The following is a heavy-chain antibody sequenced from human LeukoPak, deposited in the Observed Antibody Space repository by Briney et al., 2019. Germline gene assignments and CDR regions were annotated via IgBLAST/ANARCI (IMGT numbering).Heavy chain of an antibody. D-gene: IGHD3-3*01. J-gene: IGHJ6*02. V-gene: IGHV3-15*07. CDR3: AKAFWSGYPVHYGMDV. CDR2: IKSESDGGTT. CDR1: GIIFNNVW. Sequence: GGSLRLSCAASGIIFNNVWMNWVRQAPGKGLEWVARIKSESDGGTTDYAAPVKGRFTISRDDSENTLYLQMNSLRAEDTAVYYCAKAFWSGYPVHYGMDVWGQGTTVTVSS.